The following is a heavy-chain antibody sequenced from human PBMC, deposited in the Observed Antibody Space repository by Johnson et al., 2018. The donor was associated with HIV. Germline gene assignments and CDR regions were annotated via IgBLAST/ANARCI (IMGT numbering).Heavy chain of an antibody. J-gene: IGHJ3*02. CDR2: VNPNGGST. CDR1: QFTFSSYD. Sequence: VQLVESGGGLAKPAWSPRLSCAASQFTFSSYDMNCVRQAPGNGLELVGQVNPNGGSTYLIDSGEDRFNIDTLHLQMNSLRADDTAVYYCARACRDGYTCDVFDIWGQGTMVTVSS. D-gene: IGHD5-24*01. V-gene: IGHV3-25*03. CDR3: ARACRDGYTCDVFDI.